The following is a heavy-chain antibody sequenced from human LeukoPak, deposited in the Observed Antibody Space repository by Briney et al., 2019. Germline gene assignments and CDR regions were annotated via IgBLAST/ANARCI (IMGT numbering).Heavy chain of an antibody. Sequence: WASVKLSCKASGGTFSSDAISCVRQAPGQGLEWMGRIIPIFGIANYAQKFQGRVTITTDKSTSTAYMELSSLRSEDTAVYYCARESSGYHLPRGIAYWGQGTLVTLSS. V-gene: IGHV1-69*04. D-gene: IGHD2-2*01. CDR1: GGTFSSDA. CDR3: ARESSGYHLPRGIAY. J-gene: IGHJ4*02. CDR2: IIPIFGIA.